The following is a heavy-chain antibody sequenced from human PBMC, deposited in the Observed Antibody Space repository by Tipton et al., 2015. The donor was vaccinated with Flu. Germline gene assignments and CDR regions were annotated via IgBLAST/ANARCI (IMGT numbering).Heavy chain of an antibody. CDR3: ARDSAVVPRALDY. Sequence: LSLTCSVSGGSISSYFWNWIRQPPGKGLEWIGNVYYSGSTDYNPSLKGRVTMSLDSSKNHFTLKLSSVTAADTAVYFCARDSAVVPRALDYWGQGILVTVSS. CDR2: VYYSGST. CDR1: GGSISSYF. J-gene: IGHJ4*02. D-gene: IGHD1-26*01. V-gene: IGHV4-59*01.